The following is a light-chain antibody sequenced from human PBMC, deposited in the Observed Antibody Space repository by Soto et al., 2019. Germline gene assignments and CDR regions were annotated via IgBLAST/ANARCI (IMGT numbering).Light chain of an antibody. J-gene: IGKJ2*01. V-gene: IGKV3-11*01. Sequence: EIVLTQSPDTLSLSPGERATLSCRVSQSVGSFLAWYQQRPGQAPRLLIYDTSNRATGIPARFSGSGSGTDFTLTISSLEPEDFAVYYCQQRSNWPPYTFGQGTKLEIK. CDR1: QSVGSF. CDR3: QQRSNWPPYT. CDR2: DTS.